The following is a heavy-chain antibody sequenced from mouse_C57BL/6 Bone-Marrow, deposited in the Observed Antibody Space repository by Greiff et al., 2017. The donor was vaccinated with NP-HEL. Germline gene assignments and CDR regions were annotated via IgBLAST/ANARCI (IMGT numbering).Heavy chain of an antibody. CDR2: IDPENGDT. V-gene: IGHV14-4*01. CDR3: TRGTTVVAPYYAMDY. Sequence: VQLQQSGAELVRPGASVKLSCTASGFNIKDDYMHWVKQRPEQGLEWIGWIDPENGDTEYASKFQGKATITADTSSNTAYLQLSSLTSEDTAVYYCTRGTTVVAPYYAMDYWGQGTSVTVSS. D-gene: IGHD1-1*01. CDR1: GFNIKDDY. J-gene: IGHJ4*01.